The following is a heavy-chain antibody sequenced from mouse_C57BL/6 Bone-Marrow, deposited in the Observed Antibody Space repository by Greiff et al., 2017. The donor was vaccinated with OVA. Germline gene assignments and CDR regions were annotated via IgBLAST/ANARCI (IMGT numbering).Heavy chain of an antibody. J-gene: IGHJ1*03. V-gene: IGHV5-12*01. D-gene: IGHD2-4*01. CDR1: GFTFSDYY. Sequence: EVKLVASWGGLVQPGGSLKLSCAASGFTFSDYYMYWVRPTPEKRLEWVAYISNGGGSTYYPDTVKGRFTISRDNAKNTLYLQMSRLKSEDTAMYYCARRHYDYDSWYCDVWGTGTTVTVSS. CDR2: ISNGGGST. CDR3: ARRHYDYDSWYCDV.